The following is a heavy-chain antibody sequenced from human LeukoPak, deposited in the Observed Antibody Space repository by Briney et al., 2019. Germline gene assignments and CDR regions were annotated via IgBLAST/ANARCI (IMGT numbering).Heavy chain of an antibody. Sequence: SVKVSCKASGGTFSSYAISWVRQAPGQGLEWMGGIIPIFGTANYAQKFQGRVTITADESTSTAYMELSSLRAEDTAVYYCARPPAAWTYAFDIWGQGTMVTVSS. V-gene: IGHV1-69*13. CDR3: ARPPAAWTYAFDI. CDR2: IIPIFGTA. J-gene: IGHJ3*02. D-gene: IGHD2-2*01. CDR1: GGTFSSYA.